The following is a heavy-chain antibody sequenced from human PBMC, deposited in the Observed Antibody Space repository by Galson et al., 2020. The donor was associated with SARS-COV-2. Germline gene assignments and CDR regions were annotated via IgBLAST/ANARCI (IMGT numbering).Heavy chain of an antibody. D-gene: IGHD3-22*01. Sequence: SETLSLTCTVSGGSISSSSYYWGWLRQPPGKGLEWIGSIYYSGTTYYNPSLKSRVTISVDTSKNQFSLKLSAVTAADTVVYYCARERYDYDSSGYAEGFYYYYGMDVWGQGTTVTVSS. V-gene: IGHV4-39*07. CDR3: ARERYDYDSSGYAEGFYYYYGMDV. J-gene: IGHJ6*02. CDR1: GGSISSSSYY. CDR2: IYYSGTT.